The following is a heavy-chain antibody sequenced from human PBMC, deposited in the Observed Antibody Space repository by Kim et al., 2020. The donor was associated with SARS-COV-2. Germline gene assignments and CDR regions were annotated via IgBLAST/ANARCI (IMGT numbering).Heavy chain of an antibody. J-gene: IGHJ4*02. Sequence: SETLSLNCTVSGDSMRGYYWTWIRQPPGKGLEWIGYVYYSGSTDYNPSLKSRVTISVDTSKNQIFLNLTSVTAADTAVYFCARDRGGSYYEGYDYWGQGTLVTVPS. CDR1: GDSMRGYY. V-gene: IGHV4-59*01. CDR3: ARDRGGSYYEGYDY. CDR2: VYYSGST. D-gene: IGHD1-26*01.